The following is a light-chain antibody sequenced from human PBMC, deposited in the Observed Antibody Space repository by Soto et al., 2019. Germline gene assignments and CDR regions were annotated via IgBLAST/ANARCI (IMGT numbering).Light chain of an antibody. CDR1: SSNIGAGYD. J-gene: IGLJ1*01. CDR2: GNI. Sequence: QSVLTQPPSVSGALGQRVTISCTGSSSNIGAGYDVHWYQQRPGTAPKLLIFGNINRPSGVPDRFSGSKSGTSASLAITGLQAEDEGDYYCGSWDSSLSAYVFGTGTKVTVL. V-gene: IGLV1-40*01. CDR3: GSWDSSLSAYV.